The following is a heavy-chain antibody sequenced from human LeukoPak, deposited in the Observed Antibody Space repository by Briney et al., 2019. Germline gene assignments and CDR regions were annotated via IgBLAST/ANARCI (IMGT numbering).Heavy chain of an antibody. D-gene: IGHD6-19*01. J-gene: IGHJ4*02. V-gene: IGHV1-2*02. Sequence: ASVKVSCKASGYTFTSYAMNWVRQAPGQGLEWMGWINPNSGGTNYAQKFQGRVTMTRDTSISTAYMELSRLRSDDTAVYYCARQSSGWPFDYWGQGTLVTVSS. CDR1: GYTFTSYA. CDR2: INPNSGGT. CDR3: ARQSSGWPFDY.